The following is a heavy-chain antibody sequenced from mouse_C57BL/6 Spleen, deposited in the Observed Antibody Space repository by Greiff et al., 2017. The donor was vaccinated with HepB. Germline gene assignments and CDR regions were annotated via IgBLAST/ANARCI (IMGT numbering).Heavy chain of an antibody. V-gene: IGHV1-82*01. D-gene: IGHD3-2*02. CDR2: IYPGDGDT. CDR1: GYAFSSSW. CDR3: ARWGRGSGYLDY. J-gene: IGHJ2*01. Sequence: VQLQQSGPELVKPGASVKISCKASGYAFSSSWMNWVKQRPGKGLEWIGRIYPGDGDTNYNGKFKGKATLTADKASSTAYRQLSSLTSEDSAVYFCARWGRGSGYLDYWGQGTTLTVSS.